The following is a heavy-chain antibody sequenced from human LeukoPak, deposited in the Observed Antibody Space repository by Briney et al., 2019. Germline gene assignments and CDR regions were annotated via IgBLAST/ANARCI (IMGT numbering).Heavy chain of an antibody. CDR2: IRIDGTNK. CDR1: GFTFSDYG. Sequence: GGSLRLSCAASGFTFSDYGMHWVRQAPGKGLEWVAFIRIDGTNKNYADSVKGRFTISRDNSRNTLFLQMNSLRAEDTAVYYCASPERVWGSYPRNWGQGTLVTVSS. J-gene: IGHJ4*02. D-gene: IGHD3-16*02. CDR3: ASPERVWGSYPRN. V-gene: IGHV3-30*02.